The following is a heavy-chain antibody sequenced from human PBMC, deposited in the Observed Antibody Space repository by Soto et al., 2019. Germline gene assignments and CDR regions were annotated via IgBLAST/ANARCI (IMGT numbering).Heavy chain of an antibody. Sequence: GGSLRLSFAASGFTFSSYGMHWVRQAPGKGLEWVAVIWYDGSNKYYADSVKGRFTISRDNSKNTLYLQMNSLRAEDTAVYYCARNSYYYDRSGYPEFWGQGTLVTVSS. J-gene: IGHJ4*02. V-gene: IGHV3-33*01. CDR1: GFTFSSYG. CDR3: ARNSYYYDRSGYPEF. D-gene: IGHD3-22*01. CDR2: IWYDGSNK.